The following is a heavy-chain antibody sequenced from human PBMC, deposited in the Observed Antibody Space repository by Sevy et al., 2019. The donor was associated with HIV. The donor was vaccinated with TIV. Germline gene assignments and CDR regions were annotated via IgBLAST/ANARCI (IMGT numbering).Heavy chain of an antibody. CDR3: AREGCSRPHDY. V-gene: IGHV3-23*01. CDR2: LSFGCGKI. D-gene: IGHD2-8*01. CDR1: GFAFHEYS. Sequence: GGSLRPSCAASGFAFHEYSMSWIRQAPGKGLEWVATLSFGCGKINYADSVKGRFTISRGNSKNSFYLQMDNLRVEDTALYYCAREGCSRPHDYWGQGTRVTVSS. J-gene: IGHJ4*02.